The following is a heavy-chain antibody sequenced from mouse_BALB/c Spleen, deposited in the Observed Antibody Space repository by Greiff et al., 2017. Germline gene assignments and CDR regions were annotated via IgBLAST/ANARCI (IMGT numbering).Heavy chain of an antibody. J-gene: IGHJ4*01. V-gene: IGHV5-6*01. CDR2: ISSGGSYT. CDR1: GFTFSSSG. Sequence: EVQLVESGGDLVKPGGSLKLSCAASGFTFSSSGMSWVRQTPDKRLEWVATISSGGSYTYYPDSVKGRFTISRDNAKNTLYLQMSSLKSEDTAMYYWARHYYYGSSYDYARDYWGQGTSVTVSS. D-gene: IGHD1-1*01. CDR3: ARHYYYGSSYDYARDY.